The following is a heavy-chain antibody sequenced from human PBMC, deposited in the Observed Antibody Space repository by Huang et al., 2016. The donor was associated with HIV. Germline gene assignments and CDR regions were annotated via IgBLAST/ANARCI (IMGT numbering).Heavy chain of an antibody. CDR2: ILDSGDT. V-gene: IGHV4-59*11. J-gene: IGHJ4*02. CDR3: TSENPFDF. Sequence: QVQLQESGPGLVKPSETLSLTCTGSGGSINSHYWSWIRQSAGRGLEWIGSILDSGDTNYNPSLNSRVSISVDTSKNQFSLTLTSVTAADTAMYYCTSENPFDFWGQGILVTVSS. CDR1: GGSINSHY.